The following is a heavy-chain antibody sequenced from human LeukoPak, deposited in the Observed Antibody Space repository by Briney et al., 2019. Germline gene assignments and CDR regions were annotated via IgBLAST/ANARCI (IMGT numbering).Heavy chain of an antibody. Sequence: PSESLSLTCAVYGGSFSSYYWSWIRQSPGKGLEWIGEINHSGSTNYNPSLKSRVTIAVDTSKNQFSLKLSSVTAADTAVYYCARVRGRSGYLDYWGQGTLVTVSS. CDR3: ARVRGRSGYLDY. J-gene: IGHJ4*02. D-gene: IGHD2-15*01. CDR1: GGSFSSYY. V-gene: IGHV4-34*01. CDR2: INHSGST.